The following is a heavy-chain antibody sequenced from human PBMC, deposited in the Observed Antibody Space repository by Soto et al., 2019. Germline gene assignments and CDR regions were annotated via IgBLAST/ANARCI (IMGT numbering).Heavy chain of an antibody. D-gene: IGHD6-13*01. CDR2: INAGNGNT. V-gene: IGHV1-3*05. Sequence: QVQLVQSGAEEKKPGASVKVSCKASGYTFTSYGMNWVRQAPGQRLEWMGWINAGNGNTKYSQKFQGRVTITRDTSASTAYRELSSLRSEDTAVYYCARAPGGPGIAEYWGQGTLVTVSS. CDR3: ARAPGGPGIAEY. J-gene: IGHJ4*02. CDR1: GYTFTSYG.